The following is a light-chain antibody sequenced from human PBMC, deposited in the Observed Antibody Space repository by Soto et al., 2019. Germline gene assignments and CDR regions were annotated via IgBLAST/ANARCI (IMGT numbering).Light chain of an antibody. CDR1: QSVSSY. CDR2: DAS. V-gene: IGKV3-11*01. CDR3: HQRSNWPPV. J-gene: IGKJ4*01. Sequence: EIVLTQSPATLSLSPGERATLSCRASQSVSSYLAWYQQKPGQTPRLLIYDASNRATGIPARFSGSGSGTDFTLTISSLEPEDFAVYYCHQRSNWPPVFGGGTKVEIK.